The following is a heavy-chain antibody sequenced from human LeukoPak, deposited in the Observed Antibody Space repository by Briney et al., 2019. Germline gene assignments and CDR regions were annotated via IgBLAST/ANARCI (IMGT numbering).Heavy chain of an antibody. V-gene: IGHV1-46*01. J-gene: IGHJ4*02. CDR1: GYTFTSYY. D-gene: IGHD1-26*01. CDR3: ARDYYSGTYAH. CDR2: INPSGGST. Sequence: ASVKVSCKASGYTFTSYYMHWVRQAPGQGLEWMGIINPSGGSTSYAQKFQGRVTMTRDTSISTAYMELSSLTSDDTALYYCARDYYSGTYAHWGQGTLVTVSS.